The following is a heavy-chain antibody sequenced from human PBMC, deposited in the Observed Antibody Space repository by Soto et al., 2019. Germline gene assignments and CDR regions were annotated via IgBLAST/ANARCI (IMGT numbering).Heavy chain of an antibody. J-gene: IGHJ4*02. Sequence: QVQLVESGGGVVQPGRSLRLSCAASGFTFSSYGMHWVRQAPGKGLEWVAVISYDGSNKYYADSVKGRFTISRDNSKNTLYLQMNSLGAEDTAVYYCAKEAEVGATAFDYWGQGTLVTVSS. CDR2: ISYDGSNK. CDR3: AKEAEVGATAFDY. CDR1: GFTFSSYG. V-gene: IGHV3-30*18. D-gene: IGHD1-26*01.